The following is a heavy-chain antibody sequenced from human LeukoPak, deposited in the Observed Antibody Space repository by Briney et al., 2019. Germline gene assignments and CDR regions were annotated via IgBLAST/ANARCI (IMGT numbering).Heavy chain of an antibody. Sequence: SETLSLTCTVSGGSVSSGSYYWSWIRQPPGKGLEWIGYIFYSGNTNYNPSLKSRVTISVDTSKNQFSLKLSSVTAANTAVYYCARSSYGLNYWGQGTLVTVSS. CDR1: GGSVSSGSYY. D-gene: IGHD3-16*01. V-gene: IGHV4-61*01. J-gene: IGHJ4*02. CDR2: IFYSGNT. CDR3: ARSSYGLNY.